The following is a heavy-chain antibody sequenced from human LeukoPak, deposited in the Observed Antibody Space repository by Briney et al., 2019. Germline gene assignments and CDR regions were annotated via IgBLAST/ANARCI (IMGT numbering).Heavy chain of an antibody. Sequence: GGSLRLSCAASGFTFSSYSMNWVRQAPGKGLEWVSSISSSSSYIYYADSVKGRFTISRDNAKNSLYLQMNSLRAEDTAVYYCARETTIFGVGTLDYYYYMDVWGKGTTATVSS. CDR3: ARETTIFGVGTLDYYYYMDV. D-gene: IGHD3-3*01. J-gene: IGHJ6*03. V-gene: IGHV3-21*01. CDR1: GFTFSSYS. CDR2: ISSSSSYI.